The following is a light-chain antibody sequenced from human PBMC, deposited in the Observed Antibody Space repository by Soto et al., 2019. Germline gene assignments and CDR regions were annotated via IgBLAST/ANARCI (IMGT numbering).Light chain of an antibody. CDR3: QRYNNGPPVT. CDR1: QDINNY. J-gene: IGKJ3*01. Sequence: GDRVTITCRASQDINNYFAWYQQKPGKPPKLLIYAASTLQSGVPSRFSGGGSGTDFTLTINSLQPEDVATYYCQRYNNGPPVTFGPGTKV. CDR2: AAS. V-gene: IGKV1-27*01.